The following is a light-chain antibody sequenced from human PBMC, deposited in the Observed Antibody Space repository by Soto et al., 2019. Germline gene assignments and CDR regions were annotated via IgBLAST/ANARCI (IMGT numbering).Light chain of an antibody. CDR2: GAS. CDR3: QQYGSSPTRT. V-gene: IGKV3-20*01. CDR1: QSVSSSY. J-gene: IGKJ1*01. Sequence: EIVLTQSPGTLSLSPGERATLSCRASQSVSSSYLAWYQQKPGQAPRLLIYGASSRATGIPDRFSGSGSGTDFTLTISRLEPEYFAVYYCQQYGSSPTRTFGQGTKVEIK.